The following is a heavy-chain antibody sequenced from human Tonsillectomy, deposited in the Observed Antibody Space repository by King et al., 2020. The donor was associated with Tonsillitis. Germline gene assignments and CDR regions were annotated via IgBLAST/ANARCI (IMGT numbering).Heavy chain of an antibody. Sequence: QLVQSGAEVKTPGSSVKVSCKASGGPFSSYAISWVRQAPGQGLEWMGGIIPIITTAIYAQTFQGRVTITADESTTTAYMELSSLRSEDTAVYYCARASSMDVWGKGTTVTVSS. CDR3: ARASSMDV. J-gene: IGHJ6*04. CDR2: IIPIITTA. V-gene: IGHV1-69*01. CDR1: GGPFSSYA.